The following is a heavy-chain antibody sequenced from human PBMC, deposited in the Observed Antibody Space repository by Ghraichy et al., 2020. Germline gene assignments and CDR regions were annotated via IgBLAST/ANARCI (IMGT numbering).Heavy chain of an antibody. Sequence: GESLNISCAASGFTFSSYAMSWVRQAPGKGLEWVSAISGSGGSTYYADSVKGRFTISRDNSKNTLYLQMNSLRAEDTAVYYCAKDRVHGSGWYLFDYWGQGTLVTVSS. V-gene: IGHV3-23*01. CDR2: ISGSGGST. J-gene: IGHJ4*02. D-gene: IGHD6-19*01. CDR3: AKDRVHGSGWYLFDY. CDR1: GFTFSSYA.